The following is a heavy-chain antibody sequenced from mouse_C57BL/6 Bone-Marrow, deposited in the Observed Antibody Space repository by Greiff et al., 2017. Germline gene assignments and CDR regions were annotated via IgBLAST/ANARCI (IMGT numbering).Heavy chain of an antibody. D-gene: IGHD1-1*01. V-gene: IGHV1-85*01. Sequence: VQLQQSGPELVKPGASVTLSCKASGYTFTSYDINWVQQRPGQGLEWIGWIYPRDGSTKYNEKFKGKATLTVDTSSSTAYMELHSLTSEDSAVYFCARDYGSSYWYFDVWGTGTTVTVSS. CDR3: ARDYGSSYWYFDV. J-gene: IGHJ1*03. CDR2: IYPRDGST. CDR1: GYTFTSYD.